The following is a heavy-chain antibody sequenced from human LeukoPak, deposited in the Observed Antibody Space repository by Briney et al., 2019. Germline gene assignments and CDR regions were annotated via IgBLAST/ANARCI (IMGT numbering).Heavy chain of an antibody. J-gene: IGHJ3*02. V-gene: IGHV3-30*18. CDR3: AKVSGGSSGDAFDI. CDR2: ISYDGSNK. Sequence: GGSLRLSCAASGFTFSSYGMHWVRQAPGEGLEWVAVISYDGSNKYYADSVKGRFTISRDNSKNTLYLQMNSLRAEDTAVYYCAKVSGGSSGDAFDIWGQGTMVTVSS. CDR1: GFTFSSYG. D-gene: IGHD1-26*01.